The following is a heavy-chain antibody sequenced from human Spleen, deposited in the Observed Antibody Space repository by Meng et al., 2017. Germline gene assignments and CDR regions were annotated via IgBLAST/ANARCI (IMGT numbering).Heavy chain of an antibody. V-gene: IGHV4-34*01. CDR1: GGSFSDYY. CDR2: INHSGST. J-gene: IGHJ4*02. D-gene: IGHD4-11*01. CDR3: ARGPTTVAHDFDY. Sequence: QGQLQQWGAGLLKPSETLSLTCVVSGGSFSDYYWSWIRQPPGKGLEWIGEINHSGSTNYNPSLESRATISVETSQNKLSLKLSSVTAADSAVYYCARGPTTVAHDFDYWGQGTLVTVSS.